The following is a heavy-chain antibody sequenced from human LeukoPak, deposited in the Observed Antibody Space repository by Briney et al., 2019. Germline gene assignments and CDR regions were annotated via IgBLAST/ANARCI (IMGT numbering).Heavy chain of an antibody. V-gene: IGHV1-3*01. Sequence: GGSLRLSCAASGFTFSSYAMHWVRQAPGQRLEWMGWINAGNGNTKYSQKFQGRVTITRDTSASTAYMELSSLRSEDTAVYYCARVARYYDSSGYYPPDYWGQGTLVTVSS. CDR3: ARVARYYDSSGYYPPDY. CDR1: GFTFSSYA. CDR2: INAGNGNT. J-gene: IGHJ4*02. D-gene: IGHD3-22*01.